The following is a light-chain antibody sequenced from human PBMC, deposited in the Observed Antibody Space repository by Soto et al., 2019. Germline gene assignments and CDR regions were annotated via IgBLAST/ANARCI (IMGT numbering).Light chain of an antibody. CDR3: TSYTTSSTLV. V-gene: IGLV2-14*03. CDR2: DVT. CDR1: SSDIGTYNS. J-gene: IGLJ2*01. Sequence: QSALTQPASVSGSPGQSITISCTGTSSDIGTYNSVSWYQQHAGKVPKLMIYDVTNRPSGVSDRFSGSKSANTASLTISGLQAEDEADYYCTSYTTSSTLVFGGGTKLTV.